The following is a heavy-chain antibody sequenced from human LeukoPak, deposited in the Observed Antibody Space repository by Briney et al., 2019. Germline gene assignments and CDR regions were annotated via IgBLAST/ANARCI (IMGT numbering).Heavy chain of an antibody. CDR2: IYHSGST. V-gene: IGHV4-30-2*01. Sequence: SQTLSLTCAGSGGSISSGGYSWSWIRQPPGKGLEWIGYIYHSGSTYYNPSLKGRVTISVDTSKNQFYRKLTSVTAADTAGFFCAREEFGTACFDSWGQGTLVTVSS. J-gene: IGHJ4*02. CDR3: AREEFGTACFDS. CDR1: GGSISSGGYS. D-gene: IGHD1-7*01.